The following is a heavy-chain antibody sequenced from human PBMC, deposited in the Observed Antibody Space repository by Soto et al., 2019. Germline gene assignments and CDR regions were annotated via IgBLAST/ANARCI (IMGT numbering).Heavy chain of an antibody. CDR3: ARLTRQYSGSYPWWFDP. Sequence: SETLSLTCTVSGGSINSGDYYWSWIRQPPGKGLEWIGYIYYSGSTYYNPPLKSRVTISVDTSKNQFSLKLSSVTAADTAVYYCARLTRQYSGSYPWWFDPWARETLVPVSS. CDR1: GGSINSGDYY. CDR2: IYYSGST. D-gene: IGHD1-26*01. J-gene: IGHJ5*02. V-gene: IGHV4-30-4*01.